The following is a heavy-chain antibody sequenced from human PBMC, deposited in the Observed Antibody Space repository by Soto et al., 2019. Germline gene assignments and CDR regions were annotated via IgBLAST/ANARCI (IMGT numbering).Heavy chain of an antibody. Sequence: ASVKVSCKASGGTFSSYAISWVRQAPGQGLEWMGGIIPIFGTANYAQKFQGRVTITADKSTSTAYMELSSLRSEDTAVYYCARAVYSGSYGYYYYGMDVWGQGTTVTVSS. CDR3: ARAVYSGSYGYYYYGMDV. V-gene: IGHV1-69*06. J-gene: IGHJ6*02. D-gene: IGHD1-26*01. CDR2: IIPIFGTA. CDR1: GGTFSSYA.